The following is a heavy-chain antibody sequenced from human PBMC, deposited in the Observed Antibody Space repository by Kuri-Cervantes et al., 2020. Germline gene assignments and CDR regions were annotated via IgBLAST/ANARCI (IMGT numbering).Heavy chain of an antibody. V-gene: IGHV4-39*01. D-gene: IGHD1-26*01. Sequence: SDTLSLTCTVSGGSISSSSYYWGWIRQPPGKGLEWIGSIYYSGSTSYNPSLKSRVTISVDTSKNQFSLKLSSVTAADTAVYYCARPRGWGELWAFDIWGQGTMVTVSS. CDR3: ARPRGWGELWAFDI. J-gene: IGHJ3*02. CDR1: GGSISSSSYY. CDR2: IYYSGST.